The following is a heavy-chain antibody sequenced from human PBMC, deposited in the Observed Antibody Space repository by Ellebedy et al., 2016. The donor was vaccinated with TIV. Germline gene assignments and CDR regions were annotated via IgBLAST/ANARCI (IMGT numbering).Heavy chain of an antibody. CDR2: IYYSGST. D-gene: IGHD2-2*01. CDR1: GGSISSSSYY. CDR3: ARDLCSSTSCLYYYYGMDV. V-gene: IGHV4-39*07. J-gene: IGHJ6*02. Sequence: SETLSLTXTVSGGSISSSSYYWGWIRQPPGKGLEWIGSIYYSGSTYYNPSLKGRVTISVDTSKSQFSLKLSSVTAADTAVYYCARDLCSSTSCLYYYYGMDVWGQGTTVTVSS.